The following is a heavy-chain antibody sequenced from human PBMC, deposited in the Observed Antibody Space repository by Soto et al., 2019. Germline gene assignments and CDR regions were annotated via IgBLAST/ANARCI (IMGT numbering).Heavy chain of an antibody. CDR1: GVTCSSYW. D-gene: IGHD4-17*01. CDR3: EREVLRYGDALFDY. Sequence: GVPLRLWWAGSGVTCSSYWMSWIRQAPGKGLEWVANIKQDGSEKYYVDSVKGRFTISRDNAKNSLYLQINSLRAEDTAVYYREREVLRYGDALFDYWGQGTLVTVS. V-gene: IGHV3-7*01. J-gene: IGHJ4*02. CDR2: IKQDGSEK.